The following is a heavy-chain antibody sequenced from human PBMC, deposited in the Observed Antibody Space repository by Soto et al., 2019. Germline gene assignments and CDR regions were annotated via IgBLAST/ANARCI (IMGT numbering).Heavy chain of an antibody. CDR1: GGSFSGYY. CDR3: SRTGYSSSWYVY. J-gene: IGHJ4*02. D-gene: IGHD6-13*01. V-gene: IGHV4-34*01. CDR2: INHSGST. Sequence: QVQLQQWGAGLLKPSETLSLTCAVYGGSFSGYYWSWIRQPPGKGLEWIGEINHSGSTNYNPSLKRRVTISVDTSKNQFSLKLSSVTAADTAVYYCSRTGYSSSWYVYWGQGTLVTVSS.